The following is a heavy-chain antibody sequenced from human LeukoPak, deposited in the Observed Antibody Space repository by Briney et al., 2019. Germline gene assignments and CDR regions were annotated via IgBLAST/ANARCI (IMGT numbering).Heavy chain of an antibody. CDR2: IIPIFGTA. CDR1: GYTFTSYG. J-gene: IGHJ5*02. V-gene: IGHV1-69*06. CDR3: ARGSYWANWFDP. Sequence: SVKVSCTASGYTFTSYGISWVRQAPGQGLEWMGGIIPIFGTANYAQKFQGRVTITADKSTSTAYMELSSLRSEDTAVYYCARGSYWANWFDPWGQGALVTVSS. D-gene: IGHD2-8*02.